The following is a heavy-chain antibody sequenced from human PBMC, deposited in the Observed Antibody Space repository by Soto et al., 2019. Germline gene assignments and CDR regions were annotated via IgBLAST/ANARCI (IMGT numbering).Heavy chain of an antibody. V-gene: IGHV3-33*08. Sequence: QVQLVESGGGVVQPGGSLRLSCTTSGFTFNTYGMHSVRQAPGQGLEWVAIIWYDGSNKYYADSMKGRFTISRDNSQNPLYLQMKSLRAEDTAPYDCAGSDCTGVYSYSCAFNYGVDVWGEATTVTVSS. CDR3: AGSDCTGVYSYSCAFNYGVDV. J-gene: IGHJ6*04. CDR1: GFTFNTYG. D-gene: IGHD2-8*02. CDR2: IWYDGSNK.